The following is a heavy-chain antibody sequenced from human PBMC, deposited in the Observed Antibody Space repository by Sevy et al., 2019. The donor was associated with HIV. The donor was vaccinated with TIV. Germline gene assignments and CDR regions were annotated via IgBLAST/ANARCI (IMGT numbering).Heavy chain of an antibody. CDR2: ISGSGGST. Sequence: GGSLRLSCAASGFILSSYAMSWVRQAPGKGLEWVSAISGSGGSTYYADSVKGRFTISRDNSKNTLYLQMNSLRAEDTAVYYCAKDLTTVTTLPFDYWGQGTLVTVSS. CDR1: GFILSSYA. CDR3: AKDLTTVTTLPFDY. V-gene: IGHV3-23*01. D-gene: IGHD4-17*01. J-gene: IGHJ4*02.